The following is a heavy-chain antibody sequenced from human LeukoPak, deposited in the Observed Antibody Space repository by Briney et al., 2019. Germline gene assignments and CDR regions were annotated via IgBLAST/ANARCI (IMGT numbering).Heavy chain of an antibody. D-gene: IGHD3-10*01. CDR1: GYTFTNYY. J-gene: IGHJ5*02. CDR3: ARPGMSLWFGELLALGWFDP. Sequence: ASVKVSCKASGYTFTNYYMHWVRQAPGQGLEWMGWINPNSGGTNYAQKFQGRVTMTRDTSISTAYMELSRLRSDDTAVYYCARPGMSLWFGELLALGWFDPWGQGTLVTVSS. V-gene: IGHV1-2*02. CDR2: INPNSGGT.